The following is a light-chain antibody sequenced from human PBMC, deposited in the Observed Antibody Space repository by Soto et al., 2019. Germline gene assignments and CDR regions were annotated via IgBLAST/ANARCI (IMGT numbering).Light chain of an antibody. CDR2: TND. J-gene: IGLJ1*01. CDR1: TSNIGTNT. V-gene: IGLV1-44*01. Sequence: QSVLTQPPSASGTPGQTVTISCYGSTSNIGTNTVNWFQHLPGMAPKLLIYTNDQRPSGVPDRFSGSRSGTSASLAISGLQSEEEADYYCATWDDSVYVFGTGTKLTVL. CDR3: ATWDDSVYV.